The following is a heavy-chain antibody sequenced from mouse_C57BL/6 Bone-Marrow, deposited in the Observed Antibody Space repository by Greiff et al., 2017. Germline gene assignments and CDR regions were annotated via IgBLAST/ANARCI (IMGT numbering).Heavy chain of an antibody. V-gene: IGHV1-81*01. D-gene: IGHD4-1*01. CDR3: ARKGLGRGDAMDY. Sequence: QVQLQQSGAELARPGASVKLSCKASGYTFTSYGISWVKQRTGQALEWIGEIYPRSGNSSSNEKFTGKGPLTADKSSSPAYIELRGLRSEDTAVDFCARKGLGRGDAMDYWGKGTSVTVSS. CDR2: IYPRSGNS. CDR1: GYTFTSYG. J-gene: IGHJ4*01.